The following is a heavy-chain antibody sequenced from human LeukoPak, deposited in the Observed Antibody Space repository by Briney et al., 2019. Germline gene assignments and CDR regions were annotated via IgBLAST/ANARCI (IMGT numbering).Heavy chain of an antibody. CDR3: ARGTSGYDY. V-gene: IGHV3-21*01. J-gene: IGHJ4*02. D-gene: IGHD5-12*01. CDR1: GFTFSSSS. Sequence: GGSLRPSCAPSGFTFSSSSMNWVRQVPGKGLEWVSFISTSSSYIYYADSVKGRFTISRDNAKNSLYLQMNSLRAEDTAVYYCARGTSGYDYWGQGTLVTVSS. CDR2: ISTSSSYI.